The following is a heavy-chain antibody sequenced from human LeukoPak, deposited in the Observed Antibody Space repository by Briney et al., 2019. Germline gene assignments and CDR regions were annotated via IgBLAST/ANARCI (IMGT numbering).Heavy chain of an antibody. J-gene: IGHJ2*01. CDR1: GGSISSSSYY. D-gene: IGHD3-10*01. Sequence: SETLSLTCTVSGGSISSSSYYWGWLRQPPGKGLEWIGSIYYSGSTYYNPSLKSRVTISVDTSKNQFSLILTSVTAADTAQYYCARHLYYSASAFWYIDLWGRGTLVIVSP. CDR2: IYYSGST. CDR3: ARHLYYSASAFWYIDL. V-gene: IGHV4-39*01.